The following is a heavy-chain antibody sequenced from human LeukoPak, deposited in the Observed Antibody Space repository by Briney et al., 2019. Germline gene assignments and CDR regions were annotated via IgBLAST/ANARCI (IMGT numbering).Heavy chain of an antibody. J-gene: IGHJ5*02. CDR2: VIPIFGTA. V-gene: IGHV1-69*13. CDR3: ARLGAYYDSSVGSRLDP. CDR1: GGTFSSYA. Sequence: ASVKVSCKASGGTFSSYAISWVRQAPGQGLEWMGGVIPIFGTANYAQKFQGRVTITADESTSTAYMELSSLRSEDTAVYYCARLGAYYDSSVGSRLDPWGQGTLVTVSS. D-gene: IGHD3-22*01.